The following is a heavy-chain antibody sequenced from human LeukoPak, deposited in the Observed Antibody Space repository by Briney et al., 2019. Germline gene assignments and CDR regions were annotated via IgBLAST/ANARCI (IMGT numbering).Heavy chain of an antibody. CDR2: IYHSGST. CDR3: ARLVGSIQLWLRGDWFDP. CDR1: GGSISSSNW. V-gene: IGHV4-4*02. J-gene: IGHJ5*02. D-gene: IGHD5-18*01. Sequence: SETLSLTCAVSGGSISSSNWWSWVRQPPGKGLEWIGEIYHSGSTNYNPSLKSRVTISVDKSKNQFSLKLSSVTAADTAVYYCARLVGSIQLWLRGDWFDPWGQGTLVTVSS.